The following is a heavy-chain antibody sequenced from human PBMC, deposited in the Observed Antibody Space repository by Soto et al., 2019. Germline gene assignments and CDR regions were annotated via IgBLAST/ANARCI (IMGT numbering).Heavy chain of an antibody. V-gene: IGHV3-11*04. Sequence: PGGSLGLSCAASGFTFSDYYMSWIRQAPGKGLEWVSYISSSGSTIYYADSVKGRFTISRDNSKNTLYLQMNSLRAEDTAVYYCAKDYGDYEMGGVFDYWGQGTLVTVSS. J-gene: IGHJ4*02. CDR3: AKDYGDYEMGGVFDY. D-gene: IGHD4-17*01. CDR1: GFTFSDYY. CDR2: ISSSGSTI.